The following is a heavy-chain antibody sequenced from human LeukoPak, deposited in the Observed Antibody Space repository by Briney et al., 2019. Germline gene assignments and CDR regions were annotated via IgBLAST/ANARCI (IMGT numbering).Heavy chain of an antibody. Sequence: SVKVSCKASGDTFSNHPINWVRQAPGQGLEWLGMIIPIFNSLKYAEKFQGRLTITADKSTTTAYVELSSLKSDDTAVYYCARGMGASDYWGQGTLVTVSS. J-gene: IGHJ4*02. CDR3: ARGMGASDY. CDR1: GDTFSNHP. V-gene: IGHV1-69*06. D-gene: IGHD1-26*01. CDR2: IIPIFNSL.